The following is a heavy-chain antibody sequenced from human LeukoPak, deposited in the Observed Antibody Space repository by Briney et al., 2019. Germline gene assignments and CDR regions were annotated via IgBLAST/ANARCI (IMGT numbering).Heavy chain of an antibody. D-gene: IGHD2-15*01. CDR2: INPNSGGT. V-gene: IGHV1-2*02. Sequence: ASVKVSCKASGYTFTGYYMHWVRQAPGQGLEWMGWINPNSGGTNYAQKFQGRVTMTRDTSISTAYMELSGLRSDDTAVYYCARETSVVVVAVDYWGQGTLVTVSS. J-gene: IGHJ4*02. CDR1: GYTFTGYY. CDR3: ARETSVVVVAVDY.